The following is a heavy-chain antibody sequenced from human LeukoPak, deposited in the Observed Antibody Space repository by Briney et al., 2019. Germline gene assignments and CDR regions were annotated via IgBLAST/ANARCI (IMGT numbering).Heavy chain of an antibody. V-gene: IGHV3-7*01. CDR3: ARDRQIAY. J-gene: IGHJ4*02. Sequence: RGSLRLSCAASGFTCSNYWLTWVRQAPGQGLEWVANIKQDGSEKHYVDSVKGRFTISRDNAKNSLYLQMNSLRAEDTAVYYCARDRQIAYWGQGTLVTVSS. CDR1: GFTCSNYW. CDR2: IKQDGSEK.